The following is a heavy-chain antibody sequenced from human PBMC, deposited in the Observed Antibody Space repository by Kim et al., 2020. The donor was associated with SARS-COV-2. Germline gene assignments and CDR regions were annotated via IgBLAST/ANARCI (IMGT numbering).Heavy chain of an antibody. J-gene: IGHJ4*02. V-gene: IGHV3-30-3*01. CDR2: ISYDGSNK. Sequence: GGSLRLSCAASGFTFSSYAMHWVRQAPGKGLEWVAVISYDGSNKYYADSVKGRFTISRDNSKNTLYLQMNSLRAEDTAVYYCVWEWELPFDYWGQGTLVTVSS. D-gene: IGHD1-26*01. CDR3: VWEWELPFDY. CDR1: GFTFSSYA.